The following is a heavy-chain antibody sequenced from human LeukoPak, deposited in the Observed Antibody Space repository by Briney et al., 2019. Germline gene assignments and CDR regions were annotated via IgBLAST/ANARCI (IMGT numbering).Heavy chain of an antibody. CDR3: AREYIGNYYFDY. CDR1: GFTFSNYT. J-gene: IGHJ4*02. CDR2: ISYDGSNK. V-gene: IGHV3-30*04. D-gene: IGHD1-26*01. Sequence: GGSLRLSCAASGFTFSNYTIHWVRQAPGKGLEWVAVISYDGSNKDYADSVKGRFTISRDNSKNTLYLQMNSLRAEDTAVYYCAREYIGNYYFDYWGQGTLVTVSS.